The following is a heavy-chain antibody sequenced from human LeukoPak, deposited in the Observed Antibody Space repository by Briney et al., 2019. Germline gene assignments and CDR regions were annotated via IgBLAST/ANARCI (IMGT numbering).Heavy chain of an antibody. V-gene: IGHV3-48*03. J-gene: IGHJ3*01. CDR1: EFTFTSYE. CDR3: ARGPSIAARYDAFDV. Sequence: GGSLRLSCAASEFTFTSYELNWVRQAPGKGLEWVSYISSSGNTISYADSVKGRFTISRDNAKNSLYLQVISLRAEDTAVYYCARGPSIAARYDAFDVWGQGTMVTVSS. CDR2: ISSSGNTI. D-gene: IGHD6-6*01.